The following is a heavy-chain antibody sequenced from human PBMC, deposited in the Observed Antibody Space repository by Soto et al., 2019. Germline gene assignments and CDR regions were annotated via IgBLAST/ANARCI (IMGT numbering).Heavy chain of an antibody. CDR1: GYTFTSYG. D-gene: IGHD4-17*01. CDR2: ISAYNGNT. V-gene: IGHV1-18*01. Sequence: ASVKVSCKASGYTFTSYGISWVRQAPGQGLEWMGWISAYNGNTNYAQKLQGRVTMTTDTSTSTAYMELRSLRSDDTAVYYCARSGSTVTTRYYYGMDVWGQGTTVTVSS. J-gene: IGHJ6*02. CDR3: ARSGSTVTTRYYYGMDV.